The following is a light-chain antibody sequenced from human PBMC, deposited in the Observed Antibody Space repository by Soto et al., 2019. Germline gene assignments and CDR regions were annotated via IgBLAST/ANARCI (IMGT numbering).Light chain of an antibody. CDR3: QQCSTSHLT. CDR2: DAS. CDR1: QSVTNNY. Sequence: EIVLTQSPGTLSLSPGERATLSCRASQSVTNNYLAWYQQKPGQAPRLLIHDASSRATGIPDRFSGSGSGTDFTLTISRLEPEDFAVYYCQQCSTSHLTFSGGTKVEIK. V-gene: IGKV3-20*01. J-gene: IGKJ4*01.